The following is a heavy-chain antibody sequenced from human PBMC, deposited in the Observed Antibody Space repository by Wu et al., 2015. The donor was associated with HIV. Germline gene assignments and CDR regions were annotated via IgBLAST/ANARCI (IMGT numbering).Heavy chain of an antibody. D-gene: IGHD6-19*01. J-gene: IGHJ4*02. V-gene: IGHV1-69*05. Sequence: QVQLVQSGAEVKKPGSSVKVSCKASGVTWSHFALNWVRQAPGQGLEWMGGVIPMFGVINYAQNFQGRVTLTTDESTTTVYMEVRGLRSDDTAKYYCAGRTEIHQWQCRRTLYFWGRGNDGHRRL. CDR2: VIPMFGVI. CDR1: GVTWSHFA. CDR3: AGRTEIHQWQCRRTLYF.